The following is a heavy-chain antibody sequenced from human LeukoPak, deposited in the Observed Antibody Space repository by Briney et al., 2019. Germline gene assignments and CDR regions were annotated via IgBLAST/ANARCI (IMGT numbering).Heavy chain of an antibody. D-gene: IGHD5-24*01. Sequence: SETLSLTCAVSGGSISSYYWSWIRQPPGKGLEWIGYIYYSGSTDYNPSLKSRVTISVETSKNQFSLKLSSVTAADTAVYYCARKRWLQLNYWGQGTLVTVSS. V-gene: IGHV4-59*01. CDR2: IYYSGST. CDR3: ARKRWLQLNY. CDR1: GGSISSYY. J-gene: IGHJ4*02.